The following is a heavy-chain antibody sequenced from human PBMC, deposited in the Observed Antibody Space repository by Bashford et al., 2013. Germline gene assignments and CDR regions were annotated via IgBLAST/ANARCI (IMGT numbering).Heavy chain of an antibody. CDR3: ARSRPRAVAGTRWFDP. V-gene: IGHV1-2*02. CDR2: INPNSGGT. Sequence: ASVKVSCKASGYTFTGYYMHWVRQAPGQGLEWMGWINPNSGGTNYAQKFQGRVTMTRDTSISTAYMELSRLRSDDTAVYYCARSRPRAVAGTRWFDPWGQGTLVTVSS. D-gene: IGHD6-19*01. J-gene: IGHJ5*02. CDR1: GYTFTGYY.